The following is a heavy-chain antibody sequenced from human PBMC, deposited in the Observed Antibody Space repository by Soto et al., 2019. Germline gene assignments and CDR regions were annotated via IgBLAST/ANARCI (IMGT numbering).Heavy chain of an antibody. CDR2: INPNSGGT. V-gene: IGHV1-2*02. CDR3: ARGGFGYYDFWSGYYTPRTYYYYGMDV. J-gene: IGHJ6*02. Sequence: ASVKVSCKASGYTFTGYYMHWVRQAPGQGLEWMGWINPNSGGTNYAQKFQGRVTMTRDTSISTAYMELSRLRSDDTAVYYCARGGFGYYDFWSGYYTPRTYYYYGMDVWGQGTTVTVSS. D-gene: IGHD3-3*01. CDR1: GYTFTGYY.